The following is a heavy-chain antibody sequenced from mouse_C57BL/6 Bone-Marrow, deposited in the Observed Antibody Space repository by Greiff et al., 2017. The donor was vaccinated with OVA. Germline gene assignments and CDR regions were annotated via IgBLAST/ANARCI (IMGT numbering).Heavy chain of an antibody. Sequence: VQLQQSGAELVRPGASVKLSCTASGFNIKDYYMHWVKQRPEQGLEWIGRIDPEDGDTEYAPKFLGKATMPAATSPNTAYLQLSSLTAEDTAVYYCATYPGGFRRVDYWGQGTTLTVSS. V-gene: IGHV14-1*01. CDR2: IDPEDGDT. J-gene: IGHJ2*01. CDR1: GFNIKDYY. CDR3: ATYPGGFRRVDY.